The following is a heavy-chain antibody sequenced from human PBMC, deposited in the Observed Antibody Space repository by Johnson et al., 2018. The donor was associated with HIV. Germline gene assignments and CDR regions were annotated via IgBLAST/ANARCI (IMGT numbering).Heavy chain of an antibody. CDR2: LWYDGTTA. D-gene: IGHD2-21*01. CDR1: GFNFDIYG. J-gene: IGHJ3*02. Sequence: VQLVESGGDMVQPGRSLRLSCAASGFNFDIYGLHWVRQAPGKGLEWVATLWYDGTTAFYADSVKGRFTISRDTSKKMLYLQMNSLRVEDTAVYYCARVQAAGVVRSFDIWGQGTIVTVSS. V-gene: IGHV3-33*01. CDR3: ARVQAAGVVRSFDI.